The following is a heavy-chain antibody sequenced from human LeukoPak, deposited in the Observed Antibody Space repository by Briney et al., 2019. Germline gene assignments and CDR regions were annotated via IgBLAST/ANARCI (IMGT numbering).Heavy chain of an antibody. V-gene: IGHV4-39*07. CDR3: ARDTGHYYFDY. CDR1: GVSISSGSNY. CDR2: IYSRGNT. Sequence: PSETLSLTCSVSGVSISSGSNYWGWIRQPPGKTLEWIGSIYSRGNTYYNPSLKSRVTISLDTSKNQFSLRLISLTAADTAVYYCARDTGHYYFDYWGQGTLVTVSS. D-gene: IGHD4-17*01. J-gene: IGHJ4*02.